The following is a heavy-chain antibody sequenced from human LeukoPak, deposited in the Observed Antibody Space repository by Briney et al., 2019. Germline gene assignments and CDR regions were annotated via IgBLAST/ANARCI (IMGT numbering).Heavy chain of an antibody. CDR3: ARESGYCSSTSCYGPFYYYYYMDV. CDR1: GGSISSGSYY. Sequence: SQTLSLTCTVSGGSISSGSYYWSWIRQPAGQGLEWIGRIYTSGSTNYNPSLKSRITISVDTSKNQFSLKLSYVTSADTAVYYCARESGYCSSTSCYGPFYYYYYMDVWGKGTTVTVSS. CDR2: IYTSGST. V-gene: IGHV4-61*02. D-gene: IGHD2-2*01. J-gene: IGHJ6*03.